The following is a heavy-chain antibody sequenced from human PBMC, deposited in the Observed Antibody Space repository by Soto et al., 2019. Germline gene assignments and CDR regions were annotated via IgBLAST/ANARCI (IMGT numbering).Heavy chain of an antibody. CDR1: GGSISSSSYY. J-gene: IGHJ4*02. Sequence: SETLSLTCTVSGGSISSSSYYWGWIRQPPGKGLEWIGSIYYSGSTYYNPSLKSRVTISVDTSKNQFSLKLSSVTAADTAVYYCASRETAGDYWGQGTLVTVS. V-gene: IGHV4-39*01. CDR2: IYYSGST. CDR3: ASRETAGDY.